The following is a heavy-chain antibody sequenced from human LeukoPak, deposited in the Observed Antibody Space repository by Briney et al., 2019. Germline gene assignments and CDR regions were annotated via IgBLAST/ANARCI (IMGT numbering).Heavy chain of an antibody. D-gene: IGHD2-2*01. CDR2: INHSGST. CDR3: ARGEADDIVVVPATWGIREYYFDY. CDR1: GGSISSYY. Sequence: PSETLSLTCTVSGGSISSYYWSWIRQPPGKGLEWIGEINHSGSTNYNPSLKSRVTISVDTSKNQFSLKLSSVTAADTAVYYCARGEADDIVVVPATWGIREYYFDYWGQGTLVTVSS. V-gene: IGHV4-34*01. J-gene: IGHJ4*02.